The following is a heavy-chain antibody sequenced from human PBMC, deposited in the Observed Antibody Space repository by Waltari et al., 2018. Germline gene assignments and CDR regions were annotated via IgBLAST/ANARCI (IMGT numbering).Heavy chain of an antibody. CDR2: INAGNGNT. CDR1: GYTFTSYA. J-gene: IGHJ5*02. CDR3: ARGKMVRGVITSWFDP. D-gene: IGHD3-10*01. Sequence: QVQLVQSGAEVTKPGASVKVSCKASGYTFTSYAMHWVRQAPGQRLEWMGWINAGNGNTKYSQKFQGRVTITRDTSASTAYMELSSLRSEDTAVYYCARGKMVRGVITSWFDPWGQGTLVTVSS. V-gene: IGHV1-3*01.